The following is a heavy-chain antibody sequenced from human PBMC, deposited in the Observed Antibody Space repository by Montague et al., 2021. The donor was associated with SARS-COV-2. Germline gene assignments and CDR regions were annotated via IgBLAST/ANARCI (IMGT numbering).Heavy chain of an antibody. V-gene: IGHV3-48*03. D-gene: IGHD3-16*02. J-gene: IGHJ3*02. CDR1: GFTFSHYD. Sequence: SLRLSCAASGFTFSHYDMNWVRQAPGKGPEWISYISTSAYTTSYAGSVQGRFTISRDNGKNSLYLQMNSLRVEDTAVYYCTRDYRSIVGDGLDIWGQGKKVTVSS. CDR3: TRDYRSIVGDGLDI. CDR2: ISTSAYTT.